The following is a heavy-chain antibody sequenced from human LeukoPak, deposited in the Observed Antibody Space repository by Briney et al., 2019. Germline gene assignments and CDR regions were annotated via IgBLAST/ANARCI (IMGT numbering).Heavy chain of an antibody. V-gene: IGHV3-66*01. J-gene: IGHJ6*02. Sequence: GGSLRLSCATSGFIFSTYALSWVRQAPGKGLEWVSVLYSGGSTYYADSVKGRFTSSRDNSKNTLYLQMNSLRAEDTAVYYCARWGSGDYDYYYGMDVWGQGTTVTVSS. CDR2: LYSGGST. CDR3: ARWGSGDYDYYYGMDV. D-gene: IGHD4-17*01. CDR1: GFIFSTYA.